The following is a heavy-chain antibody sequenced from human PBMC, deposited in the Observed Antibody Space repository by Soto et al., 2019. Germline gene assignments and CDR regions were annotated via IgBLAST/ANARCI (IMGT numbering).Heavy chain of an antibody. CDR2: ISINGGNT. CDR1: GFTFSSYP. D-gene: IGHD3-10*01. J-gene: IGHJ4*02. CDR3: AKRGLQGQKLMYYFDY. V-gene: IGHV3-23*01. Sequence: PGGSLRLSCAASGFTFSSYPLSWVRQAPGKGLEWVSSISINGGNTYYADSVKGRFTISRDNSKNTLYLQMNSLRAEDTAIYYCAKRGLQGQKLMYYFDYWGQGTLVTVSS.